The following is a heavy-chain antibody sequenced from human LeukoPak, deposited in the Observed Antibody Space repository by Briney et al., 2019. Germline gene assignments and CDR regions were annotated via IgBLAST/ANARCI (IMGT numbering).Heavy chain of an antibody. V-gene: IGHV4-61*02. D-gene: IGHD6-13*01. J-gene: IGHJ5*02. CDR2: IYTSGST. CDR1: GGSISSGSYY. Sequence: SETLSLTCTVSGGSISSGSYYWSWIRQPAGKGLEWIGRIYTSGSTNYNPSLKSRVTISVDTSKNQFSLKLSSVTAADTAVYYCARDRSIAAADTWWFDPWGQGTLVTVSS. CDR3: ARDRSIAAADTWWFDP.